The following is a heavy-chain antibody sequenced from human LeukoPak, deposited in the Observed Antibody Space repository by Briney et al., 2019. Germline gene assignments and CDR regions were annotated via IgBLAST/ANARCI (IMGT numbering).Heavy chain of an antibody. D-gene: IGHD3-22*01. V-gene: IGHV3-30*02. J-gene: IGHJ3*01. CDR1: GFTFSSYG. CDR3: ARAGYYGISVNDAFDV. CDR2: TRYDEDNK. Sequence: PGGSLRLSCAASGFTFSSYGMNWVRQAPGKGLEWVAFTRYDEDNKYYAESVKGRFTISRDNSKNTLYLQMNSLRAEDTAVYYFARAGYYGISVNDAFDVWGQGSMVTVSS.